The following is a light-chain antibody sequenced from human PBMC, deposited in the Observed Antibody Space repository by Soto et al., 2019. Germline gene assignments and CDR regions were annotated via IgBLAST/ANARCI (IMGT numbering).Light chain of an antibody. CDR2: DVS. Sequence: QSVLTQPAPVSGSPGQSITISCTGTSSDVGGYNFVSWYQQHPGKAPKLMIYDVSNRPSGVSNRFSGSKSGNTASLTISGLQAEDEADYYCSSYTSSSTYVFGTGTKLTV. CDR1: SSDVGGYNF. CDR3: SSYTSSSTYV. J-gene: IGLJ1*01. V-gene: IGLV2-14*01.